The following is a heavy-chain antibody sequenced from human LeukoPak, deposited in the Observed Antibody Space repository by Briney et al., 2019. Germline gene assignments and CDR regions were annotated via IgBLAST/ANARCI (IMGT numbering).Heavy chain of an antibody. D-gene: IGHD6-19*01. J-gene: IGHJ4*02. CDR2: IKQDGSEK. CDR3: ARVFFVAAGGSLFDY. Sequence: PGGSLRLSCAASGFTFSSYWMSWVRQAPGKGLEWVANIKQDGSEKYYVDSVKGRFTISRDNAKNSLYLQMSSLRAEDTAVYYCARVFFVAAGGSLFDYWGQGTLVTVSP. CDR1: GFTFSSYW. V-gene: IGHV3-7*01.